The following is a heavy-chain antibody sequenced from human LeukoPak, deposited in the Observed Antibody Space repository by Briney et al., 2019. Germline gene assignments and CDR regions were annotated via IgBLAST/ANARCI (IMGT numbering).Heavy chain of an antibody. D-gene: IGHD2-2*02. V-gene: IGHV3-21*01. J-gene: IGHJ6*03. Sequence: GGSLRLSCAASGFTFSSYSMNWVRQAPGKGLEWVSSISSSSSYIYYADSVKGRFTISRDNAKNSLYLQMNSLRAEDTAVYYCARANDIVVVPAAIGENYYYYYMDVWGKGTTVTVSS. CDR1: GFTFSSYS. CDR2: ISSSSSYI. CDR3: ARANDIVVVPAAIGENYYYYYMDV.